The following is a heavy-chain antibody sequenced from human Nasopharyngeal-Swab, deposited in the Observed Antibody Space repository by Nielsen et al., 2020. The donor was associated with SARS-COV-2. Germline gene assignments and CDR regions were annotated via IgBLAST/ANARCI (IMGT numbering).Heavy chain of an antibody. J-gene: IGHJ4*02. CDR2: LGVGGGPT. Sequence: GESLKISCAASGFSFSTHAMTWIRQAPGKGLEWVSSLGVGGGPTYYADSVKGRFTISRENAKNSLYLQMNSLIAEDTAVYFCARGTSTSPGIDYWGQGILVTVSS. CDR3: ARGTSTSPGIDY. CDR1: GFSFSTHA. V-gene: IGHV3-23*01. D-gene: IGHD1-1*01.